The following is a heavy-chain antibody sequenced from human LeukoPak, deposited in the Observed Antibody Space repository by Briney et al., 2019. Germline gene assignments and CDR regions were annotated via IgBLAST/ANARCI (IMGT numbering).Heavy chain of an antibody. D-gene: IGHD3-9*01. Sequence: PETLSLTCTVSGGSISSYYSSSVCHPPREGLGWIWYISYRVGTNYNPSLKSRVTISVDTSKNQFSLKLSSVTAADTAVYYCARSKGAYYDILTGYHNNYGMEVSG. J-gene: IGHJ6*02. CDR2: ISYRVGT. V-gene: IGHV4-59*01. CDR3: ARSKGAYYDILTGYHNNYGMEV. CDR1: GGSISSYY.